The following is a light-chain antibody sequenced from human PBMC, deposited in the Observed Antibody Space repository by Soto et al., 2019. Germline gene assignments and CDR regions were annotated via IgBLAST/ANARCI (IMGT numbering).Light chain of an antibody. CDR2: GAS. Sequence: EIVLTQSPGTLSLSPGERATLSRRASQTVNSNYLAWYQQKPGQSPRLLISGASIRATGIPNRFSGSGSGADFTLTITRLEPEDFAVYYCQQYGTSPLTFGGGTRVDI. CDR3: QQYGTSPLT. V-gene: IGKV3-20*01. J-gene: IGKJ4*01. CDR1: QTVNSNY.